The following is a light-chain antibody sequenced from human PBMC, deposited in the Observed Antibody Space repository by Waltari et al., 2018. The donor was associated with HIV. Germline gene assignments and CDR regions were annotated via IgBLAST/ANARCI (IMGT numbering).Light chain of an antibody. CDR3: QSADNSDTYYV. Sequence: SYELTQPPSISVSPGQTARITCPGEQLADQSVYWYKQKPGQAPLLVMYKDTERPSGIPERFFGSTSGTTVTLTIDGVQAEDEADYYCQSADNSDTYYVFGSGTKVTVL. V-gene: IGLV3-25*03. CDR2: KDT. J-gene: IGLJ1*01. CDR1: QLADQS.